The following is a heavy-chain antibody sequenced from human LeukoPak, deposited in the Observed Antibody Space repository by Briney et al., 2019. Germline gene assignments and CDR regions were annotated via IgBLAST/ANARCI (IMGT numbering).Heavy chain of an antibody. CDR2: ISRSSSYI. D-gene: IGHD3-10*01. Sequence: GGSLRLSCAASRFTFSSYNMNWVRQAPGKGLEWVSSISRSSSYIYYADSVKGRFTISRDNAKNSLYLQMNSLRAEDTAVYYCAKGSSAGRPYYFDYWGQGTLVTVSS. V-gene: IGHV3-21*01. CDR1: RFTFSSYN. CDR3: AKGSSAGRPYYFDY. J-gene: IGHJ4*02.